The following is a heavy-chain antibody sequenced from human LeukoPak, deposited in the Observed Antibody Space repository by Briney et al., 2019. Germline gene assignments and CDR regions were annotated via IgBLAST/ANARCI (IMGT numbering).Heavy chain of an antibody. V-gene: IGHV3-23*01. CDR3: AKPPSYCSGGSCYSLAFDI. CDR1: GFTFSSYA. CDR2: ISGGGGST. Sequence: PGGSLRLSCAASGFTFSSYAMSWVRQAPGKGLEWVSAISGGGGSTYYADSVKGRFTISRDNSKNTLYLQMNSLRAEDTAVYYCAKPPSYCSGGSCYSLAFDIWGQGTMVTVSS. J-gene: IGHJ3*02. D-gene: IGHD2-15*01.